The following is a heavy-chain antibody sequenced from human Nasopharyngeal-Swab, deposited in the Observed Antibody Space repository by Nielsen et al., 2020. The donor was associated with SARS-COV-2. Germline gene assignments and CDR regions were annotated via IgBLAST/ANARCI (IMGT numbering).Heavy chain of an antibody. V-gene: IGHV3-23*01. CDR1: GFTFGTYA. J-gene: IGHJ4*02. CDR3: ARGRNYGSGKYYFDV. CDR2: ISGSGDKT. D-gene: IGHD3-10*01. Sequence: GGSLRLSCAASGFTFGTYAMAWVSQAPGKGLEWVSYISGSGDKTYYADSVKGRFDISRDTPGNTVSLQMNSLRVEDTAVYYCARGRNYGSGKYYFDVWGQGTLVTVSS.